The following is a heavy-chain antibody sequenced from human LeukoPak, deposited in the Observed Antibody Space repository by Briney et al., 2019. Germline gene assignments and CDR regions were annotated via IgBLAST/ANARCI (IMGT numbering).Heavy chain of an antibody. D-gene: IGHD3-9*01. CDR3: AGGLRYFDWLLPNFEY. J-gene: IGHJ4*02. Sequence: GGSLRLSCAASGFTFSYYEMNWVRQAPGKGLQWVSLISSSGSTIYYADSVKGRFTISRDNAKNSLFLQMNSLRAEDTAVYYCAGGLRYFDWLLPNFEYWGQGTLVTVSS. CDR1: GFTFSYYE. CDR2: ISSSGSTI. V-gene: IGHV3-48*03.